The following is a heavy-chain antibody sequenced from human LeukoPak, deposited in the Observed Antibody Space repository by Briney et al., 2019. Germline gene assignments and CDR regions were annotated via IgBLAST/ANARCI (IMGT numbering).Heavy chain of an antibody. CDR2: INQDGSEK. J-gene: IGHJ4*02. D-gene: IGHD3-10*01. CDR1: GFTSSSYW. Sequence: GGSLRLSCEASGFTSSSYWMSWVRQAPGKGLEWVANINQDGSEKYYVDSVKGRFTISRDNAKNSLYLQMNSLRAEDTAVYYCARGANYGSGSYLNYWGQGTLVTVSS. CDR3: ARGANYGSGSYLNY. V-gene: IGHV3-7*01.